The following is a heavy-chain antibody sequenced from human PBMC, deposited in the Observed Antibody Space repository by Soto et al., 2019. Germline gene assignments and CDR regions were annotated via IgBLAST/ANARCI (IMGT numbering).Heavy chain of an antibody. D-gene: IGHD2-21*01. Sequence: QITLKESGHTLVKPTQTLTLTCTFSGFSLSTTGGGVGWIRQPPGKALEWIALIYWDDDKRYNPSLKSRLTITKDTSKNQVVLTMTNRDPVDTATYYCVQSRCGGDCLQSYSSHYYYGLDVWGQGTTVTVS. CDR1: GFSLSTTGGG. CDR3: VQSRCGGDCLQSYSSHYYYGLDV. J-gene: IGHJ6*02. V-gene: IGHV2-5*02. CDR2: IYWDDDK.